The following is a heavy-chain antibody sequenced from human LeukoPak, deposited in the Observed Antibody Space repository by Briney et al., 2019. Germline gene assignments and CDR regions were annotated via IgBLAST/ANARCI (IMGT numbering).Heavy chain of an antibody. Sequence: ASVKVSCKASGYTFTSYGISWVRQAPGQGLEWMGWINPNSGGTNYAQKFQGRVTMTRDTSISTAYMELSRLRSDDTAVYYCARDMPGVVVVVTENWFDPWGQGTLVTVSS. CDR2: INPNSGGT. J-gene: IGHJ5*02. CDR1: GYTFTSYG. D-gene: IGHD3-22*01. V-gene: IGHV1-2*02. CDR3: ARDMPGVVVVVTENWFDP.